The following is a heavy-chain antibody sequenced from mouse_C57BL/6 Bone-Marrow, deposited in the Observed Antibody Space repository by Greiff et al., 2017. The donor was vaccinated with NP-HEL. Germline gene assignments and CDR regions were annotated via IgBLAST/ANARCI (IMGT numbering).Heavy chain of an antibody. Sequence: DVKLVESGGGLVKPGGSLKLSCAASGFTFSDYGMHWVRQAPEKGLEWVAYISSGSSTIYYADTVTGRFTISRDNAKNTLFLQMTSLRSEDTAMYYCARSGYLYYFDYWGQGTTLTVSS. J-gene: IGHJ2*01. CDR3: ARSGYLYYFDY. CDR2: ISSGSSTI. V-gene: IGHV5-17*01. D-gene: IGHD2-2*01. CDR1: GFTFSDYG.